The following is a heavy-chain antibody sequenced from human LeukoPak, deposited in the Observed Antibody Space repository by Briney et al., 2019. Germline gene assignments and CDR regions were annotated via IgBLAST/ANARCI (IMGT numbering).Heavy chain of an antibody. CDR3: AKVLRFLNGMDV. J-gene: IGHJ6*02. Sequence: PGGSLRLSCAASGFTFSSNAMSWVRQAPGKGLEWVSAISGSGGSTYYADSVKGRFTISRDNSKNTLYLQMNSLRAEDTAVYYCAKVLRFLNGMDVWGQGTTVTVSS. CDR1: GFTFSSNA. CDR2: ISGSGGST. V-gene: IGHV3-23*01. D-gene: IGHD3-3*01.